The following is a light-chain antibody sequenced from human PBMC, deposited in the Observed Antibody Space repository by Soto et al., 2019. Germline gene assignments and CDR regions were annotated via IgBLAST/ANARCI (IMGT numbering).Light chain of an antibody. J-gene: IGLJ1*01. CDR2: DVS. CDR3: SSYTSSSTPCV. Sequence: QSALTQPASVPGSPGQSITISCTGTSSDVGGYNYVYWYQQHPGKAPKLMIYDVSNRPSGVSNRFSGSKSGNTASLTISGLQAEDEADYYCSSYTSSSTPCVFGTGTKLTVL. CDR1: SSDVGGYNY. V-gene: IGLV2-14*01.